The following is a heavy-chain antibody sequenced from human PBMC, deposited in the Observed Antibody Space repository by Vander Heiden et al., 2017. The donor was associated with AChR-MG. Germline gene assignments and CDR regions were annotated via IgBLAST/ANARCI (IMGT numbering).Heavy chain of an antibody. CDR3: ARARSRVDKRYWFDP. D-gene: IGHD1-26*01. CDR1: GYTFTSYD. Sequence: QVQLVQSGAEVKKPRASVKVSCKASGYTFTSYDINWVRQATGQGLEWMGWMNPNSGNTGYEQKGQGRVTMTRNTSISTAYMELSSLRSQDTAVYYCARARSRVDKRYWFDPWGQGTLVTISS. J-gene: IGHJ5*02. CDR2: MNPNSGNT. V-gene: IGHV1-8*01.